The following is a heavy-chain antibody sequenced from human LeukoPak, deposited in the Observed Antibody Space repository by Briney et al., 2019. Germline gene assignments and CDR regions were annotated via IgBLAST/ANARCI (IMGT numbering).Heavy chain of an antibody. V-gene: IGHV3-21*01. CDR2: ISSSSSYI. D-gene: IGHD2/OR15-2a*01. Sequence: GGSLRLSCAASGFTFSSYSMNWVRQAPGKGLEWVSHISSSSSYIYYADSVKGRFTISRDNAKNSLYLQMNSLRAEDTAVYYCARAVNPPAYFVFMDVWGKGTTVTVSS. J-gene: IGHJ6*04. CDR1: GFTFSSYS. CDR3: ARAVNPPAYFVFMDV.